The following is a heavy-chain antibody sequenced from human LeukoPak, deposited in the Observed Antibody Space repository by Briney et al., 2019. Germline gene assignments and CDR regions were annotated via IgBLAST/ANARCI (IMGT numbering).Heavy chain of an antibody. CDR2: INHSGST. CDR3: ARGRYCSGGSCYSYGMGV. J-gene: IGHJ6*02. CDR1: GGSFSGYY. Sequence: PSETLSLTCAVYGGSFSGYYWSWIRQPPGKGLEWIGEINHSGSTNYNPSLKSRVTISVDTSKNQFSLKLSSVTAADTAVYYCARGRYCSGGSCYSYGMGVWGQGTTVTVSS. D-gene: IGHD2-15*01. V-gene: IGHV4-34*01.